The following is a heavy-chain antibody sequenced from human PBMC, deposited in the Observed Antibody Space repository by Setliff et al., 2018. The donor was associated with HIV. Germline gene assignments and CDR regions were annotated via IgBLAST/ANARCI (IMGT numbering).Heavy chain of an antibody. J-gene: IGHJ4*02. D-gene: IGHD3-9*01. V-gene: IGHV3-7*03. CDR2: IKQDGSEK. CDR1: GFTFSSYW. CDR3: ATTYYDIPLGY. Sequence: GGSLRLSCAASGFTFSSYWMSWVRQAPGKGLEWVANIKQDGSEKYYVDSVKGRFTISRDNAKNSLYLQMNSLRAEDTAVYYCATTYYDIPLGYWGQGTLVTVSS.